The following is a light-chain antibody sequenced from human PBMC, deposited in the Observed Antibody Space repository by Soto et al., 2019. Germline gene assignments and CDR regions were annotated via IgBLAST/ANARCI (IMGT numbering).Light chain of an antibody. CDR1: SSDVGAYQY. J-gene: IGLJ1*01. V-gene: IGLV2-14*03. CDR2: DVS. CDR3: SSYTSSSSYV. Sequence: QSALTQPASVSGSPGQSITISCTGTSSDVGAYQYVSWYQQHPGKAPKLMIYDVSNRPSGVSNRFSGSKSGNTASLTISGLQAEDGADYYCSSYTSSSSYVFGTGTKVTVL.